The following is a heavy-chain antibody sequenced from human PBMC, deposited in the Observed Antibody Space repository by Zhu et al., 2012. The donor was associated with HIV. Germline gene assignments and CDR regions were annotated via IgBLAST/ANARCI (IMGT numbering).Heavy chain of an antibody. CDR3: GRETWNHYDNIGGGS. J-gene: IGHJ4*02. D-gene: IGHD3-22*01. CDR2: IYYSGST. Sequence: QVQLQESGPGLVKPSQTLSLTCTVSGDSIISSDYYWSWIRQPPGKGLEWIGYIYYSGSTYYNPSLKSRVTISVDTSKNQFSLKLTSVTAADTAVYYCGRETWNHYDNIGGGSWGLGTLVTVSS. V-gene: IGHV4-30-4*08. CDR1: GDSIISSDYY.